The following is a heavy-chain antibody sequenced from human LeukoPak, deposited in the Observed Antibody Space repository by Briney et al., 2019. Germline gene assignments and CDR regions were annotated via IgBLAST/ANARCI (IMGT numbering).Heavy chain of an antibody. J-gene: IGHJ4*02. CDR1: GGSFSGYC. CDR2: INHSGST. Sequence: SETLSLTCAVYGGSFSGYCWSWIRQPPGKGLEWIGEINHSGSTNYNPSLKSRVTISVDMSKNQFSLRLSSVTVADTAMYYCARGDSSGYFSLDYWGQGTLVTVSS. CDR3: ARGDSSGYFSLDY. D-gene: IGHD3-22*01. V-gene: IGHV4-34*01.